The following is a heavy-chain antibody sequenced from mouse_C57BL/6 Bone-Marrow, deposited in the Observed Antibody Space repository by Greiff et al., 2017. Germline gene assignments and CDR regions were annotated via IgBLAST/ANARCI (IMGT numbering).Heavy chain of an antibody. CDR3: ARSRYYGSRDWYFDV. CDR1: GYTFTSYG. CDR2: IYPRSGNT. J-gene: IGHJ1*03. D-gene: IGHD1-1*01. V-gene: IGHV1-81*01. Sequence: QVQLQQSGAELARPGASVKLSCKASGYTFTSYGISWVKQRTGQGLEWIGEIYPRSGNTYYNEKFKGKATLTADKSSSTAYMELRSLTSEDSAVYFCARSRYYGSRDWYFDVWGTGTTVTVSS.